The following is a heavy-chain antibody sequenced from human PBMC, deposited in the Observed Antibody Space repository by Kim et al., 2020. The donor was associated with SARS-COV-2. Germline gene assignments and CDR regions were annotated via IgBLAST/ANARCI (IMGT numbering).Heavy chain of an antibody. CDR1: GFTFSSYA. Sequence: GGSLRLSCAASGFTFSSYAMSWVRQAPGKGLEWVSVIYSGGSSTYYADSVKGRFTISRDNSKNTLYLQMNSLRAEDTAVYYCAKDSAGGSGPLDYWGQGTLVTVSS. CDR3: AKDSAGGSGPLDY. D-gene: IGHD2-15*01. V-gene: IGHV3-23*03. CDR2: IYSGGSST. J-gene: IGHJ4*02.